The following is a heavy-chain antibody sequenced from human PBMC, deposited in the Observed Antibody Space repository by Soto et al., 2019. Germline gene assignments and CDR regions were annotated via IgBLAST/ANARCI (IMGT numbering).Heavy chain of an antibody. Sequence: KSSETLSLTCTVSGGSISSGGYYWSWIRQHPGKGLEWIGYIYYSGSTYYNPSLKSRVTISVDTSKNQFSLKLSSVTAADTAVYYCARSPGSGDYVDYWGQGTLVTVSS. V-gene: IGHV4-31*03. CDR1: GGSISSGGYY. CDR3: ARSPGSGDYVDY. D-gene: IGHD4-17*01. J-gene: IGHJ4*02. CDR2: IYYSGST.